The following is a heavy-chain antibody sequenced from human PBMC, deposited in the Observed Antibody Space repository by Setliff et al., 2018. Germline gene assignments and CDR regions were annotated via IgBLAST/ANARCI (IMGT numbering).Heavy chain of an antibody. D-gene: IGHD1-7*01. CDR2: IYSGDRST. CDR3: AKPQVELRWGFES. V-gene: IGHV3-23*03. CDR1: GFTFSSYA. J-gene: IGHJ4*02. Sequence: PGGSLRLSCAVSGFTFSSYAVSWVRQAPGKGLEWVSTIYSGDRSTFYTDSVKGRFTISRDSSKNTLYLQMTSLRAEDTAVYYCAKPQVELRWGFESWGQGTPVTVSS.